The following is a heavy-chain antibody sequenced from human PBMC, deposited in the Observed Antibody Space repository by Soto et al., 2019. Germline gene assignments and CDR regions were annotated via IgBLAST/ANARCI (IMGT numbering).Heavy chain of an antibody. CDR3: AKDRVLWFGELYQSADY. D-gene: IGHD3-10*01. J-gene: IGHJ4*02. V-gene: IGHV3-23*01. Sequence: GGSLRLSCAASGFTFSSYAMSWVRQAPGKGLEWVSAISGSGGSTYYADSVKGRFTISRDNSKNTLYLQMNSLRAEDTAVYYCAKDRVLWFGELYQSADYWGQGTLVTVSS. CDR2: ISGSGGST. CDR1: GFTFSSYA.